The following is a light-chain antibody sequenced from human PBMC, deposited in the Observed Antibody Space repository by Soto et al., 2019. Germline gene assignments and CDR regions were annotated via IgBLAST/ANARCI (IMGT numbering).Light chain of an antibody. V-gene: IGKV1-5*03. CDR3: QQYNTYSWT. CDR2: KAS. Sequence: DIPMTQSPSTLSASVGDRVNITCRASQSIATWLAWYQQKPGKAPNLLIYKASNLETGVPSRFSGSGSGTEFTLTISSLQPDDFATYYCQQYNTYSWTFGQGTQVEIK. J-gene: IGKJ1*01. CDR1: QSIATW.